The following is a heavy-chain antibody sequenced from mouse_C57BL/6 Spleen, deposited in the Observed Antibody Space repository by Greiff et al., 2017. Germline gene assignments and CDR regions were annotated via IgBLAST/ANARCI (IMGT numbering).Heavy chain of an antibody. CDR2: IDAANGNT. CDR3: YREGKLGAFDY. V-gene: IGHV14-3*01. D-gene: IGHD4-1*01. Sequence: EVQLVESVAELVRPGASVKLSCTASGFNFKNTYMHWVKQRPEQGLEWIGRIDAANGNTKYSPKVPGKATITADTSSNTASLQLSSLTSEDTANYYCYREGKLGAFDYWGQGTLVTVSA. J-gene: IGHJ3*01. CDR1: GFNFKNTY.